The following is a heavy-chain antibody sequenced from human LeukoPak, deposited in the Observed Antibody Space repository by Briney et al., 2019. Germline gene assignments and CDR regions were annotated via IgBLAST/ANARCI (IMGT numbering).Heavy chain of an antibody. D-gene: IGHD6-13*01. CDR1: GFSFSNYG. Sequence: PGGTLRLSCAASGFSFSNYGMSWVRQAPGKGLEWVAVISFDGSNEYYVDSVKGRFTISRDNAKNSLYLQMNSLRIEDTAVYYCALRGYSSSWTALDYWGQGTLVTVSS. CDR3: ALRGYSSSWTALDY. CDR2: ISFDGSNE. V-gene: IGHV3-30*03. J-gene: IGHJ4*02.